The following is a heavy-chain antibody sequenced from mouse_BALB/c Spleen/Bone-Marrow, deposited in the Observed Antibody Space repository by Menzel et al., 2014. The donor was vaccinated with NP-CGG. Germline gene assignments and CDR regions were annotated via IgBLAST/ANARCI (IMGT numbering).Heavy chain of an antibody. D-gene: IGHD3-3*01. CDR3: AGDGAY. CDR1: GFNIKDTY. V-gene: IGHV14-3*02. J-gene: IGHJ3*01. CDR2: IDPANGNT. Sequence: EVHLVESGAELVKPGASVKLSCTASGFNIKDTYMHWVKQRPEQGLEWIGRIDPANGNTKYDPKFQGKATITADTSSNTAYLQLSSLTSEDTAVYYCAGDGAYWGQGTLVTASA.